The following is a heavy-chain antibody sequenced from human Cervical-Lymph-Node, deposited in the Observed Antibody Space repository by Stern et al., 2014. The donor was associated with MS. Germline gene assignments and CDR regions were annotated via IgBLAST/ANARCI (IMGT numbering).Heavy chain of an antibody. Sequence: EVQLVESGGGLVQTGGSLKLSCAASGFTFSGSAMHWVRQASGKGLEWVGRIRSKANSYATAYAASVEGRFTISRDDSKNTAYLQMNSLNTEDTAVYYCTRQRGDGMDVWGQGTTVTVSS. CDR1: GFTFSGSA. CDR2: IRSKANSYAT. J-gene: IGHJ6*02. CDR3: TRQRGDGMDV. V-gene: IGHV3-73*01.